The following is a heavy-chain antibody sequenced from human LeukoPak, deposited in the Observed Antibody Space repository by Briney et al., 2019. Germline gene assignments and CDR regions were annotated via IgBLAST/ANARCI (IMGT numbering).Heavy chain of an antibody. Sequence: SETLSLTCSVSGGSINSHYLSWIRQPAGKGLEWIGRIYARGSADYNPSLKSRVTMSVDTSKNQFSLKLTSVTAADTAVYYCARDRMGATPDYWSQGALVTVSS. J-gene: IGHJ4*02. CDR1: GGSINSHY. D-gene: IGHD1-26*01. V-gene: IGHV4-4*07. CDR2: IYARGSA. CDR3: ARDRMGATPDY.